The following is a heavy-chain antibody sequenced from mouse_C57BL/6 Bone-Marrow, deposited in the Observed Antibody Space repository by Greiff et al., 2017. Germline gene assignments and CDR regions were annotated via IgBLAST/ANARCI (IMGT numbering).Heavy chain of an antibody. CDR1: GYSITSGYY. V-gene: IGHV3-6*01. CDR3: AIITTVVATRNYYAMDY. CDR2: ISYDGSN. Sequence: ESGPGLVKPSQSLSLTCSVTGYSITSGYYWNWIRQFPGNKLEWMGYISYDGSNNYNPSLKNRISITRSTSKNQFFLKLNSVTTEDTATYYCAIITTVVATRNYYAMDYWGQGTSVTVSS. J-gene: IGHJ4*01. D-gene: IGHD1-1*01.